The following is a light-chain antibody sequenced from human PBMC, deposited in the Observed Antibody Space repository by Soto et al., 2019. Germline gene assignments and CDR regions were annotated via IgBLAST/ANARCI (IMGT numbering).Light chain of an antibody. CDR2: DDR. Sequence: SYELTQPPSVSVAPGQTARITCGGTNIGSKSVHWYQQKPGQAPVLVVYDDRDRPSRIPERFSGSNSGNTATLTISRVEAGDEADYYCQVWDSSSDHVVFGGGTKLTVL. CDR1: NIGSKS. J-gene: IGLJ2*01. V-gene: IGLV3-21*02. CDR3: QVWDSSSDHVV.